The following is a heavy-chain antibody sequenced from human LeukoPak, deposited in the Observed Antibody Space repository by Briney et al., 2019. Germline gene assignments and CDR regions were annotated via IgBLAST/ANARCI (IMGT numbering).Heavy chain of an antibody. D-gene: IGHD1-26*01. CDR2: SAYNGNT. Sequence: SAYNGNTNYAQKLQGRVTMTTDTSTSTAYMELRSLRSDDTAVYYCARDSQWELLPNDAFDIWGQGTMVTVSS. V-gene: IGHV1-18*01. CDR3: ARDSQWELLPNDAFDI. J-gene: IGHJ3*02.